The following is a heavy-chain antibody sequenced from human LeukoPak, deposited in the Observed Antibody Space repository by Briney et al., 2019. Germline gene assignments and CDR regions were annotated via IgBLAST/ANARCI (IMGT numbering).Heavy chain of an antibody. Sequence: PGGSLRLSCAASGFSFSSFDMHWVRQPTGKGLEWVSVIDTDDDTDYADSVKGRFTISRDNSKNTLYLQMNSLRAEDTAVYYCAKGFILRGTRGLDYWGQGTLVTVSS. CDR3: AKGFILRGTRGLDY. CDR1: GFSFSSFD. D-gene: IGHD3-16*01. V-gene: IGHV3-13*04. CDR2: IDTDDDT. J-gene: IGHJ4*02.